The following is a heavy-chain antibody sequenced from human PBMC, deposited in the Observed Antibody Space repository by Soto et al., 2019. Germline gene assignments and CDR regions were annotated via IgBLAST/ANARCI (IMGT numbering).Heavy chain of an antibody. J-gene: IGHJ4*02. CDR1: GFSFTTAGVA. V-gene: IGHV2-5*01. Sequence: QITLQESGPTLVKPTQPLTLTCTFSGFSFTTAGVAVGWIRQTPGGALEWLTLIYYNDDRRFSPSLTTRLTITGDTSKNQVVLSLTNVDPGDTATYFCAHSDGGYEIIYFDFWGQGIPVTVSS. CDR2: IYYNDDR. D-gene: IGHD5-12*01. CDR3: AHSDGGYEIIYFDF.